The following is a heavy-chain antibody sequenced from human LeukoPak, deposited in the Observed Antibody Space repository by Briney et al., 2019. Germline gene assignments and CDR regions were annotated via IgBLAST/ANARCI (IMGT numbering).Heavy chain of an antibody. CDR3: AADGGDSDPNYYYYGMDV. D-gene: IGHD2-21*02. J-gene: IGHJ6*02. CDR2: IVVGSGNT. CDR1: GFTFTSSA. V-gene: IGHV1-58*02. Sequence: SVKVSCKASGFTFTSSAMQRVRQARGQRLEWIGWIVVGSGNTNYAQKFQERVTITRDMSTSTAYMELSSLRSEDTAVYYCAADGGDSDPNYYYYGMDVWGQGTTVTVSS.